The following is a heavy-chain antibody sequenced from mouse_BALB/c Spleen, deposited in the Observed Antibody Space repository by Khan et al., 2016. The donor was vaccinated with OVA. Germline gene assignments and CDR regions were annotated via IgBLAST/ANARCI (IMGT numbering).Heavy chain of an antibody. D-gene: IGHD2-2*01. CDR1: GYTFTSYW. CDR3: ARREKYGYDPSWFAY. CDR2: INPSDSES. V-gene: IGHV1-52*01. Sequence: QVQLQQSGAELVRPGALVKLSCKASGYTFTSYWMNWVRQRPKQGLEWIGKINPSDSESHYNQMFNDKATLTVDKSSGTAYMPLSSLTSEDSAVYYCARREKYGYDPSWFAYWGQGTLVTVSA. J-gene: IGHJ3*01.